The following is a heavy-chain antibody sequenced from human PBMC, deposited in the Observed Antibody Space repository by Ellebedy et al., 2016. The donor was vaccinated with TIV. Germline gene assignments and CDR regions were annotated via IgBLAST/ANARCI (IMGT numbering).Heavy chain of an antibody. CDR2: ISYDASNE. V-gene: IGHV3-33*03. J-gene: IGHJ4*02. D-gene: IGHD4-17*01. CDR3: AKHRTPWTAVTTLLDS. CDR1: GFTFSNFG. Sequence: GGSLRLSXAASGFTFSNFGLHWVRQAPGKGLEWVAFISYDASNEYYADSVKGRFTISRDNAKNSLYLQMNSLRAEDTAVYYCAKHRTPWTAVTTLLDSWGQGTLVTVAS.